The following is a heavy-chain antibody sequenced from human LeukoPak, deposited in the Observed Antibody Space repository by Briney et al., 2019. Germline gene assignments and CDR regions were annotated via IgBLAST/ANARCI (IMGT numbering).Heavy chain of an antibody. CDR3: ARARGGGFDDYGMDV. J-gene: IGHJ6*02. Sequence: ASVKVSCRTSGYIFTANFIHWVRQAPGQGLEWMGWISAYNGNTNYAQKLQGRVTMTTDTSTSTAYMELRSLRSDDTAVYYCARARGGGFDDYGMDVWGQGTTVTVSS. CDR2: ISAYNGNT. V-gene: IGHV1-18*04. CDR1: GYIFTANF. D-gene: IGHD3-16*01.